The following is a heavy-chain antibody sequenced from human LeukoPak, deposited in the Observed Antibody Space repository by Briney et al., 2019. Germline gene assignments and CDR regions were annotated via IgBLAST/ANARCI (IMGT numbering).Heavy chain of an antibody. CDR1: GFTFSSYS. Sequence: GGSLRLSCAASGFTFSSYSMNWVRQAPGKGLEWVSSISSSSSYIYYADSVKGRFTISRDNAKNSLYLHMNSLRAEDTAVYYCARECTSGPRPYDVRIFDYWGKGTLVTVSS. V-gene: IGHV3-21*01. D-gene: IGHD5-12*01. J-gene: IGHJ4*02. CDR2: ISSSSSYI. CDR3: ARECTSGPRPYDVRIFDY.